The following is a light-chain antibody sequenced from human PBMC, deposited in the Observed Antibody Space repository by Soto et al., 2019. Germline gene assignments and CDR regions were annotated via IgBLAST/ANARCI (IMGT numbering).Light chain of an antibody. CDR2: GVS. Sequence: IVLTQSPGTLSLSTGERATLSCRASQSISPKYLSWYQQEPGQAPRLLIPGVSIRATGLPDRFSGSGSGTAFTRHISRLEPEDLAVYDSQLYSGSPWTIGQGTKVEIK. CDR1: QSISPKY. V-gene: IGKV3-20*01. CDR3: QLYSGSPWT. J-gene: IGKJ1*01.